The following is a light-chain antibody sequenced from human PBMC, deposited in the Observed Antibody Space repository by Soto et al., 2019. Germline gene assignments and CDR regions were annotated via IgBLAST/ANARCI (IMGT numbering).Light chain of an antibody. J-gene: IGLJ2*01. CDR2: GNS. CDR3: QSYDSSLSGSV. Sequence: QSVLTQPPSVSWAPGQRVTISCTVSSSNIGAGYDVHWYQQLPGTAPKLLIYGNSNRPSGVPDRFSGSKSGTSASLAITGLQAEDEADYYCQSYDSSLSGSVFGGGTQLTVL. V-gene: IGLV1-40*01. CDR1: SSNIGAGYD.